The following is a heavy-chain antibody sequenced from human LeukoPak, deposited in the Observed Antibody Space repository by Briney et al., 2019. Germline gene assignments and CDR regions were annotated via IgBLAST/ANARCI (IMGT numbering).Heavy chain of an antibody. Sequence: GGSLRLSCAASGLSVSDNYMNWVRQAPGKGLEWVSIIYSGGNTYYADSVKGRFSISRDNSKNTLHLQLNSLRAEDTAVYYCARVLWSGDYPRFDCWGQGALVTVSS. V-gene: IGHV3-53*01. D-gene: IGHD4-17*01. CDR1: GLSVSDNY. CDR3: ARVLWSGDYPRFDC. J-gene: IGHJ4*02. CDR2: IYSGGNT.